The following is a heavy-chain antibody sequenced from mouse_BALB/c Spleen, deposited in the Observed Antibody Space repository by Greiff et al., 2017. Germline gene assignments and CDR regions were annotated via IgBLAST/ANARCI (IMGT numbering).Heavy chain of an antibody. D-gene: IGHD1-1*01. CDR2: IDPANGNT. CDR1: GFNIKDTY. J-gene: IGHJ4*01. V-gene: IGHV14-3*02. Sequence: EVKLMESGAELVKPGASVKLSCTASGFNIKDTYMHWVKQRPEQGLEWIGRIDPANGNTKYDPKFQGKATITADTSSNTAYLQLSSLTSEDTAVYYCARGTTGVGGMDYWGQGTSVTVSS. CDR3: ARGTTGVGGMDY.